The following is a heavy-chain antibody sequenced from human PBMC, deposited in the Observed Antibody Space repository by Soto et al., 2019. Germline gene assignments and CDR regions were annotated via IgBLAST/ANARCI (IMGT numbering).Heavy chain of an antibody. CDR3: ARHTPAISISDH. CDR1: GGSVSSGGYY. J-gene: IGHJ4*02. V-gene: IGHV4-39*01. CDR2: IYYSGST. Sequence: SETLSLTCAVSGGSVSSGGYYWGWIRQPPGKGLEWIGSIYYSGSTYYNPSLKSRVTISVDTSKNQFSLKLSSVTAADTAVYYCARHTPAISISDHWGQGTLVTVSS. D-gene: IGHD2-15*01.